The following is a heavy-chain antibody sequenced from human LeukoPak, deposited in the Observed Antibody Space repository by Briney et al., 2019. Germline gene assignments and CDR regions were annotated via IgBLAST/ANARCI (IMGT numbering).Heavy chain of an antibody. CDR1: GFTFSSYA. V-gene: IGHV3-30-3*01. J-gene: IGHJ4*02. Sequence: PGGSLRLSCSASGFTFSSYAMHWVRQAPGKGLEWVAVISYDGSNKYYAGSVKGRFTISRDNSKNTLYMQMNSPRAEDTAVYYCARAYSGYEVGNYWGRGTLVTVSS. CDR2: ISYDGSNK. CDR3: ARAYSGYEVGNY. D-gene: IGHD5-12*01.